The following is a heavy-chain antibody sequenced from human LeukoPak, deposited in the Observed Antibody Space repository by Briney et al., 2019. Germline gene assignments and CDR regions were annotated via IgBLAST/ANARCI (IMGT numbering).Heavy chain of an antibody. Sequence: ASVKVSCKASGYTFTSYGISWVRQAPGQGLEWMGWISAYNGNTNYAQKLQGRVTMTTDTSTSTAYMELSSLRSEDTAVYYCARSAGVATVVTNRIDYWGQGTLVTVSS. J-gene: IGHJ4*02. CDR3: ARSAGVATVVTNRIDY. CDR1: GYTFTSYG. CDR2: ISAYNGNT. V-gene: IGHV1-18*01. D-gene: IGHD4-23*01.